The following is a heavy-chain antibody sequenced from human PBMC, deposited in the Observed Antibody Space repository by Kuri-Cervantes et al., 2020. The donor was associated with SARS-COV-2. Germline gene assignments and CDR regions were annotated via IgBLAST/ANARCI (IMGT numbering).Heavy chain of an antibody. CDR1: GFTFSKYA. CDR2: IIENGVDT. V-gene: IGHV3-23*01. J-gene: IGHJ5*02. CDR3: AKVGPYNWFDP. Sequence: GESLKISCLASGFTFSKYAMSWVRQAPGKGLEWVSGIIENGVDTYYADSVRGRFTISRDNSKNTLYLQMNSLRAEDTAVYYCAKVGPYNWFDPWGQGTLVTVSS.